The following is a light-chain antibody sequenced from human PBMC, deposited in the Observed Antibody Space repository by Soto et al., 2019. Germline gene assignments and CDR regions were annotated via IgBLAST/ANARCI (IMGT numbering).Light chain of an antibody. V-gene: IGKV3-15*01. J-gene: IGKJ1*01. CDR1: QSVSSN. CDR2: GAS. Sequence: EIVMTQSPATLSVSPGESATLSCRASQSVSSNLAWYQQKPGQAPRLLIYGASTRATGIPARFSGSGSGTEFTLTISSLQSEDFAVYYCHQSNNWPWTFGQGTKVEIQ. CDR3: HQSNNWPWT.